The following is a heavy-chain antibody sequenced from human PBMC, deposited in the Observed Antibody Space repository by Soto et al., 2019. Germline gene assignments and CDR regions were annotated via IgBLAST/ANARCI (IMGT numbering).Heavy chain of an antibody. CDR1: GFTFSSYG. CDR3: GKDRSEEWLLYGMDV. J-gene: IGHJ6*02. D-gene: IGHD3-3*01. CDR2: ISYDGSNK. V-gene: IGHV3-30*18. Sequence: PGGSLRLSCAASGFTFSSYGMHWVRQAPGKGLEWVAVISYDGSNKYYAYSVKGRFTISRDNSKNTLYLKMNRLRAEETAVYYCGKDRSEEWLLYGMDVWGQGTTVTVSS.